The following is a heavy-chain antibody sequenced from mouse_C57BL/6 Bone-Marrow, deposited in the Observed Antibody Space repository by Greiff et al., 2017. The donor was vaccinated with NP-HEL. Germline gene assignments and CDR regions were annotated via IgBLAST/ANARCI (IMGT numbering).Heavy chain of an antibody. CDR3: TTDMITTRGYFDY. V-gene: IGHV14-4*01. J-gene: IGHJ2*01. Sequence: EVQLQQSGAELVRPGASVKLSCTASGFNIKDDYMHWVKQRPEQGLEWIGWIDPENGDTEYASKFQGKATITADTSSNTAYLQLSSLTSEDTAVYYCTTDMITTRGYFDYWGQGTTLTVSS. CDR2: IDPENGDT. CDR1: GFNIKDDY. D-gene: IGHD2-4*01.